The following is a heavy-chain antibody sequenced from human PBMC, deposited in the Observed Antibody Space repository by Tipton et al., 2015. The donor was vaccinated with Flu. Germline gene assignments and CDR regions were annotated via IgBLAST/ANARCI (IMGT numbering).Heavy chain of an antibody. D-gene: IGHD2-21*01. V-gene: IGHV3-53*01. CDR1: GFIVSSYY. Sequence: SLRLSCVASGFIVSSYYMSWVRQGPGKGLEWVSITYSGGSTYYADSVKGRFTISRDDSKNTLYLQMNSLRAEDTAVYFCAKGQGGVSVIRGGGAVEYWGQGTLVTVSS. CDR3: AKGQGGVSVIRGGGAVEY. J-gene: IGHJ4*02. CDR2: TYSGGST.